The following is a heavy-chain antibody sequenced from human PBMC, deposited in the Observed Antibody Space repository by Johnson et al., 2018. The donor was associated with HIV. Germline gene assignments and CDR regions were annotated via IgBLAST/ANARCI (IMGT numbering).Heavy chain of an antibody. Sequence: QMLLVESGGGVVQPGGSLTLSCAASGFTFDDYAMHWVRQAPGKGLEWVAFIRYDGSNKYYADSVKGRFTISRDNSKNTLYLQINSLRAEDTAVYYCANLNDYGDYWGPDAFDIWGQGTMVSVSS. CDR1: GFTFDDYA. V-gene: IGHV3-30*02. CDR3: ANLNDYGDYWGPDAFDI. CDR2: IRYDGSNK. J-gene: IGHJ3*02. D-gene: IGHD4-17*01.